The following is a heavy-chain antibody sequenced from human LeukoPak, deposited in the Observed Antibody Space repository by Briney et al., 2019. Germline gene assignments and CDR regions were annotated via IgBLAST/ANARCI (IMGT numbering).Heavy chain of an antibody. CDR2: INHSGST. Sequence: PSETLSLTCAVYGGSFSGYYWSWIRQPPGKGLEWIGEINHSGSTNYNPSLKSRVTISVDTSKNQFSLKLSSVTAADTAVYYCARLLAVTEYYFDYWGQGTLVTVSS. CDR1: GGSFSGYY. CDR3: ARLLAVTEYYFDY. J-gene: IGHJ4*02. D-gene: IGHD2-21*02. V-gene: IGHV4-34*01.